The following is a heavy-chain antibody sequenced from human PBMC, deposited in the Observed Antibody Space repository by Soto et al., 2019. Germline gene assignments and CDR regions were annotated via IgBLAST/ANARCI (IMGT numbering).Heavy chain of an antibody. Sequence: QLPLQESGPGLVKPSETLSLTCTVSGGSISSSSFHWGWIRQPPGKGLEWIGSIYYSGSTYYSPSLKSRVTISVDTSXNQFSLKLXXVXXXXXXXXXXXXXXXXXXXXXXFDXWGQGTLVTVSS. CDR2: IYYSGST. J-gene: IGHJ5*02. V-gene: IGHV4-39*01. CDR3: XXXXXXXXXXXXFDX. CDR1: GGSISSSSFH.